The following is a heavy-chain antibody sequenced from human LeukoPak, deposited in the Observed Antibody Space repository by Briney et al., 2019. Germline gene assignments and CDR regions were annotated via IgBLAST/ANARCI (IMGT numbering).Heavy chain of an antibody. V-gene: IGHV3-33*01. CDR3: ARDGQQLAPYGMHV. CDR2: IWYDGSNK. D-gene: IGHD6-13*01. J-gene: IGHJ6*04. Sequence: GGSLRLSCAASGFTFSSYGMHWVRQAPGKGLEWVAAIWYDGSNKYYADSVKGRFTISRDNSKNTLYLQMNSLRAEDTAVYYCARDGQQLAPYGMHVWGKGTTVTVSS. CDR1: GFTFSSYG.